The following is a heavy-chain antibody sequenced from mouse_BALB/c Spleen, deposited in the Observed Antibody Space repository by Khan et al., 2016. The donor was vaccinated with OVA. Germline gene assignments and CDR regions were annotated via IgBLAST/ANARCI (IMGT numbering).Heavy chain of an antibody. Sequence: QVQLKESGPGLVAPSQSLSITCTVSGFSLTGYGVNWVRQPPGQGLEWLGMIWGDGTKDYNSALNSRLSISKDNAKSQVFLKMNSLQTDDTAMYYCARADYGNYREAMDYWGQGTSVTVSS. V-gene: IGHV2-6-7*01. CDR2: IWGDGTK. D-gene: IGHD2-1*01. CDR1: GFSLTGYG. J-gene: IGHJ4*01. CDR3: ARADYGNYREAMDY.